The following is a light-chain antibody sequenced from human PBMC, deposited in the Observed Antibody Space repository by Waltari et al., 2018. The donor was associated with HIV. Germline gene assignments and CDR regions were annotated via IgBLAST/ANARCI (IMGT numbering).Light chain of an antibody. CDR1: KLADKF. Sequence: TQPPSVSISSGQTASIPCSGEKLADKFTCWYQKKPGQPPILLVYQGSRRPSGIPERFSASKSANTATFTIRGAQPLDEAVYFCQAWDANHAVFGGGTALTVL. J-gene: IGLJ2*01. V-gene: IGLV3-1*01. CDR2: QGS. CDR3: QAWDANHAV.